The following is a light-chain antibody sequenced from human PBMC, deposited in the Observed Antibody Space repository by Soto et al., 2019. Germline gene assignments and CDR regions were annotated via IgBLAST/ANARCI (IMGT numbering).Light chain of an antibody. CDR3: HHRRTSYT. CDR2: DAS. J-gene: IGKJ2*01. CDR1: QGVDTY. V-gene: IGKV3-11*01. Sequence: ELVLTQSPATLSLSPGERATLSCRASQGVDTYVAWYQQKVGQAPRLLIFDASNRATGLPARFIGSGSGTAFPLTISSLDPDDFAVYYCHHRRTSYTFGQGTKLHIK.